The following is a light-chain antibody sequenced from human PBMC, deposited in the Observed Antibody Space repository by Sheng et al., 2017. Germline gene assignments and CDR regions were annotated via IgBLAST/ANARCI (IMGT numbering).Light chain of an antibody. V-gene: IGLV3-19*01. CDR1: SLNTYY. CDR2: GNN. CDR3: NSRDTSGLSYV. Sequence: SSELTQDPAVSVALGQTVRITCQGDSLNTYYASWYQQKPGQAPVLVIYGNNNRPSGIPDRFSGSTSGNTASLTITGLRRKMRLTINCNSRDTSGLSYVFAIGTKVTVL. J-gene: IGLJ1*01.